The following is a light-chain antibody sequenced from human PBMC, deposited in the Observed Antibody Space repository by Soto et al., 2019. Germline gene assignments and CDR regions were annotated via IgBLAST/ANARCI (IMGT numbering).Light chain of an antibody. CDR1: QTINKY. CDR2: AAT. J-gene: IGKJ2*02. Sequence: DVHMTQSPSSLSASIGDGVTITWRASQTINKYLNWYQQKPGDAPKILIYAATTLQKGVPSRFSGSGSGTDFTLSINSLEPEDFATYYCQQTYNVPRTFGQGTKLDIK. V-gene: IGKV1-39*01. CDR3: QQTYNVPRT.